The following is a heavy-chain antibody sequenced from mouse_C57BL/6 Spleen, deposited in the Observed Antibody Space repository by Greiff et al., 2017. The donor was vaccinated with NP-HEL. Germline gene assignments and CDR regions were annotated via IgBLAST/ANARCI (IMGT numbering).Heavy chain of an antibody. Sequence: QVQLQQPGAELVKPGASVKMSCKASGYTFTSYWITWVKQRPGQGLEWIGDIYPGSGSTNYNEKFKSKATLTVDTSSSTAYMQLSSLTSEDSAVYYCARGYYGSSSYAMDYWGQGTSVTVSS. CDR1: GYTFTSYW. V-gene: IGHV1-55*01. D-gene: IGHD1-1*01. CDR3: ARGYYGSSSYAMDY. J-gene: IGHJ4*01. CDR2: IYPGSGST.